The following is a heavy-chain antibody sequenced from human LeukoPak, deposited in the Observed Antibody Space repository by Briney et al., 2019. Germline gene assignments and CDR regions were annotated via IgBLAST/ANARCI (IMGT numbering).Heavy chain of an antibody. CDR2: ITGSGDTT. CDR1: GFTFSSYA. J-gene: IGHJ4*02. D-gene: IGHD3-22*01. Sequence: GGSLRLSCAASGFTFSSYALSWVRQAPGKGLEWVSGITGSGDTTHYTDSVKGRFTISRDNSKNTLYLQMNSLRAEDTAVYYCAKAESMIVVAIGFDYWGQGTLVTVSS. V-gene: IGHV3-23*01. CDR3: AKAESMIVVAIGFDY.